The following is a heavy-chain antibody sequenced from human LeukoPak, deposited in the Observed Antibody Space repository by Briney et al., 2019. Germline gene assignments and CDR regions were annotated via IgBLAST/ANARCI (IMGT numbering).Heavy chain of an antibody. V-gene: IGHV3-21*01. CDR3: ARNLWDYYDSSGYLPNDY. J-gene: IGHJ4*02. CDR1: GFTFSSYS. D-gene: IGHD3-22*01. CDR2: ISSSSSYI. Sequence: PGGSLRLSCAASGFTFSSYSMNWVRQAPGKGLEWVSSISSSSSYIYYADSVKGRFTISRDNAKNSLYLQMNSLRAEDTAEYYCARNLWDYYDSSGYLPNDYWGQGTLVTVSS.